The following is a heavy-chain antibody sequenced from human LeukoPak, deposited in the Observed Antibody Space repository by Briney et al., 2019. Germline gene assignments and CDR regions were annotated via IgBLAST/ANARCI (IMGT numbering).Heavy chain of an antibody. Sequence: PSETLSLTCTVSGGSISSYYWSWIRQPPGKRLEWIGYIYYSGSTNYNPSLKSRVTISVDTSKNQFSLKLSSVTAADTAVYYCVRYGKLYYYYMDVWGKGTTVTVSS. CDR2: IYYSGST. CDR1: GGSISSYY. J-gene: IGHJ6*03. CDR3: VRYGKLYYYYMDV. D-gene: IGHD4-17*01. V-gene: IGHV4-59*08.